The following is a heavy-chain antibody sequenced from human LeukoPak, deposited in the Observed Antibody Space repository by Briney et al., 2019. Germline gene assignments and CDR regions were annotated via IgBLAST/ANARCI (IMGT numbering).Heavy chain of an antibody. Sequence: SETLSLTCSVSGDSISSDYWSWIRQPAGKGLEWIGRVYDVGSTDYNPSLKGRVTISLDTSKNQFSLKLSSVTAADTAVYYCARGLNWGDLDSWGQGILVTVSS. V-gene: IGHV4-4*07. CDR1: GDSISSDY. CDR2: VYDVGST. D-gene: IGHD7-27*01. CDR3: ARGLNWGDLDS. J-gene: IGHJ4*02.